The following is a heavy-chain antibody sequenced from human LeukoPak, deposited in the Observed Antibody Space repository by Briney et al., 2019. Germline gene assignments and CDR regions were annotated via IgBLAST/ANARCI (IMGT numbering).Heavy chain of an antibody. CDR2: ISSSGSTI. V-gene: IGHV3-11*01. CDR3: AHIAEKNDY. D-gene: IGHD2-21*01. Sequence: LEWVSYISSSGSTIYYADSVKGRFTISRDNAKNSLYLQMNSLRAEDTAVYYCAHIAEKNDYWGQGTLVTVSS. J-gene: IGHJ4*02.